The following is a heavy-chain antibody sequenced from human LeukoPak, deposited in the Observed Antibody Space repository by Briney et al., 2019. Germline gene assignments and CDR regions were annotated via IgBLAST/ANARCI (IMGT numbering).Heavy chain of an antibody. CDR3: AKDRGDTHNSGYFVY. V-gene: IGHV4-61*02. CDR2: IHTSGGT. CDR1: GDSIGSGSFY. D-gene: IGHD3-10*01. Sequence: PSQTLSLTCTVSGDSIGSGSFYWSWIRQSAEKGLEWIGRIHTSGGTDYSPSLKSRVTISMDTSKNQFSLNLRSVTAAETAVYYCAKDRGDTHNSGYFVYWGRGTLVTVSS. J-gene: IGHJ4*02.